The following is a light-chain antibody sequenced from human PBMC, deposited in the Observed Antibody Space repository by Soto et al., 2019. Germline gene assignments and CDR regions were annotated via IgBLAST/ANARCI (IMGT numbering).Light chain of an antibody. V-gene: IGLV2-14*01. CDR2: DVS. J-gene: IGLJ2*01. Sequence: QSVLTQPASVSGSPGQSITISCTGTSSDVGNYNYVSWYQQHPDKAPKLMIYDVSNRPSGVSNRFSGSKSGNTASLTISGLQAEDEADYYCSSYTSSTTLVFGGGTKVTVL. CDR1: SSDVGNYNY. CDR3: SSYTSSTTLV.